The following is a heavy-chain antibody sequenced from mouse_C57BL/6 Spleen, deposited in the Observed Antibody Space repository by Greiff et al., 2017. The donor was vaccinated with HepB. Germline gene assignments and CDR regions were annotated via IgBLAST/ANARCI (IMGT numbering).Heavy chain of an antibody. V-gene: IGHV1-76*01. J-gene: IGHJ3*01. CDR1: GYTFTDYY. Sequence: VQLQQSGAELVRPGASVKLSCKASGYTFTDYYINWVKQRPGQGLEWIARIYPGSGNTYYNEKFKGKATLTAEKSSSTAYMQLSSLTSEDSAVYFCARSLSIYYGSSWFAYWGQGTLVTVSA. D-gene: IGHD1-1*01. CDR3: ARSLSIYYGSSWFAY. CDR2: IYPGSGNT.